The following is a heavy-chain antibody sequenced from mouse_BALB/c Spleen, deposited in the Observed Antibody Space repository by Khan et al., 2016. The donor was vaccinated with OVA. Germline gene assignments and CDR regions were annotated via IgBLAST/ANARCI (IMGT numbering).Heavy chain of an antibody. V-gene: IGHV5-12*02. D-gene: IGHD2-4*01. CDR3: ARHDYDGITD. J-gene: IGHJ3*01. CDR2: ISYGGDNT. Sequence: EVELVESGGGLVQPGGSLKLSCATSGFTFSDYYMYWVRQTPEKRLEWVAYISYGGDNTYYPDTVKGRFTISRDNAENTLYLKMSRLKAEYTAMYYCARHDYDGITDWGQGTLVTVAA. CDR1: GFTFSDYY.